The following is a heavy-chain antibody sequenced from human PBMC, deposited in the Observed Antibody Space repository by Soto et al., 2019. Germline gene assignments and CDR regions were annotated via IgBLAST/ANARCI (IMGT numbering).Heavy chain of an antibody. CDR2: IYYSGIT. J-gene: IGHJ4*02. D-gene: IGHD6-13*01. Sequence: SETLYVTCTFSVGCISIGDYDWSWIRQPPGKGLEWIGYIYYSGITYYNPSLKSRVTISVDTSKNQFSLKLSSVTAADTAVYYCAREWAGIAADGTGYFDYWGQGTMVTVSS. CDR3: AREWAGIAADGTGYFDY. V-gene: IGHV4-30-4*01. CDR1: VGCISIGDYD.